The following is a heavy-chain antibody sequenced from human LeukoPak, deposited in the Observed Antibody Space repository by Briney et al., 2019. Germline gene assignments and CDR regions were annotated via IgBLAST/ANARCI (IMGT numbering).Heavy chain of an antibody. Sequence: SETLSLTCSVSGESISSSSYYWGWIRQPPGKGLEWIGSIYYSGSTYYNPSLKSRVTISVDTSKNQFSLKLASVTAADTAMYFCARRVGFYGSGSLNYFDPWGQGILVSVSS. CDR3: ARRVGFYGSGSLNYFDP. J-gene: IGHJ5*01. CDR1: GESISSSSYY. CDR2: IYYSGST. V-gene: IGHV4-39*01. D-gene: IGHD3-10*01.